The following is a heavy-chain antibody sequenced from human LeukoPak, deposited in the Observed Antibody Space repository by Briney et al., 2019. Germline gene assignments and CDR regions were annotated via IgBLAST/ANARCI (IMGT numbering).Heavy chain of an antibody. Sequence: GASVKVSCKASGGTFSSYAISWVRQAPGQGLEWMGGIIPIFGTANYAQKFQGRVTITTDESTSTAYMELSSLRSEDTAVYYCARSQPGYCSSTSCYTFDPWGQGTLVTVSS. V-gene: IGHV1-69*05. J-gene: IGHJ5*02. CDR3: ARSQPGYCSSTSCYTFDP. D-gene: IGHD2-2*02. CDR1: GGTFSSYA. CDR2: IIPIFGTA.